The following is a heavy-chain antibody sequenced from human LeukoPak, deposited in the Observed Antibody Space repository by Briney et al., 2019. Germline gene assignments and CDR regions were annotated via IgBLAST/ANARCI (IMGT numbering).Heavy chain of an antibody. CDR1: GFTFSSYS. Sequence: RGSLRLSCAASGFTFSSYSMNWVRQAPGEGLEWGSSISSSSSYIYYVDSVKGRFTISRDNLKNSMYLQMNSLRAEDTAVYYCAGTDALYYYGMDVWGQGTTVTVSS. CDR3: AGTDALYYYGMDV. V-gene: IGHV3-21*01. CDR2: ISSSSSYI. J-gene: IGHJ6*02.